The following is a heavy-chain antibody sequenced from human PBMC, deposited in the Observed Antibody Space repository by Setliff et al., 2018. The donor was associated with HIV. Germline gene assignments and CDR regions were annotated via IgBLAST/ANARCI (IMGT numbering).Heavy chain of an antibody. CDR3: GGNGYYSIDY. J-gene: IGHJ4*02. CDR2: IYHSGST. Sequence: PSETLSLTCAVSGGSISSNWWSWVRQSPGKGLEWIGEIYHSGSTHYNPSLQSRVTISVDKSKGQFSLKLNSVTAADTAVYYCGGNGYYSIDYWGQGTQVTVSS. CDR1: GGSISSNW. V-gene: IGHV4-4*02. D-gene: IGHD3-22*01.